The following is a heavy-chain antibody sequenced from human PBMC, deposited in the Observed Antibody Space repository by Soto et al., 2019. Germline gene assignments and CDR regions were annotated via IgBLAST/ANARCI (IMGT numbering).Heavy chain of an antibody. Sequence: PSETLSLTCAVSGGSISSGGYSWSWIRQPPGKGLEWIGYIYHSGSTYYNPSLKSRVTISVDRSKNQFSLKLSSVTAADTAVYYCARVSYGIDYSTWWFDPWGQGTLVTVSS. V-gene: IGHV4-30-2*01. CDR1: GGSISSGGYS. D-gene: IGHD4-4*01. CDR2: IYHSGST. CDR3: ARVSYGIDYSTWWFDP. J-gene: IGHJ5*02.